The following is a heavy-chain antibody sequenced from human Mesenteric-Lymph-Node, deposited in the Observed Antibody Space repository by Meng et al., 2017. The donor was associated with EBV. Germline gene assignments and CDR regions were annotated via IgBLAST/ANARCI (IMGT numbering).Heavy chain of an antibody. CDR1: GFTFWSYW. D-gene: IGHD3-3*01. Sequence: EVLLVASGGGLVQPGGSLMLSCSASGFTFWSYWMHWVRQAPGKGVVWVSRIDSDGRSTTYADSVKGRFTISRDNAKNTVFLQMNSLRAEDTAIYYCARVGYDGVATAYFDYWGQGTLVTVSS. CDR2: IDSDGRST. V-gene: IGHV3-74*03. CDR3: ARVGYDGVATAYFDY. J-gene: IGHJ4*02.